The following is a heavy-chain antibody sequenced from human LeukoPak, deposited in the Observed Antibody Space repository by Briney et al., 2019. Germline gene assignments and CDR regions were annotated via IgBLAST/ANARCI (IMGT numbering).Heavy chain of an antibody. V-gene: IGHV3-21*04. CDR2: ISSSSSYI. D-gene: IGHD5-24*01. CDR3: ARKRGPVETWVDY. Sequence: GGSLRLSCAASGFTFSSYSMNWVRQAPGKGLEWVSSISSSSSYIYYADSVKGRFTISRDNAKNSLYLQMNSLRAEDTAVYYCARKRGPVETWVDYWGQGTLVTVSS. CDR1: GFTFSSYS. J-gene: IGHJ4*02.